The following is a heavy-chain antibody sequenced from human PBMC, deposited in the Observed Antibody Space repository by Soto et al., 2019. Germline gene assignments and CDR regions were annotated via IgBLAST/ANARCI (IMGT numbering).Heavy chain of an antibody. CDR1: GGSFSDYY. V-gene: IGHV4-34*01. CDR3: GKMLVGATGHTDSDS. D-gene: IGHD2-15*01. Sequence: SETLSLTCAVYGGSFSDYYWTWIRQPPGKELEWIGEINHSGSTNYNPSLKSRVTISLDRSKNQFSLKLTSVTAADTALYYCGKMLVGATGHTDSDSWGPGTLVTVSS. J-gene: IGHJ4*02. CDR2: INHSGST.